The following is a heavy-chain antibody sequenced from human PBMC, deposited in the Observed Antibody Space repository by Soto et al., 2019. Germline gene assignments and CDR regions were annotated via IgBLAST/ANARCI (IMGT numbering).Heavy chain of an antibody. V-gene: IGHV1-69*02. D-gene: IGHD3-10*01. J-gene: IGHJ4*02. CDR3: TTQKFGAGRGGVDY. CDR1: GGTSTIYT. Sequence: QVQLVQSGAEVKRPGSSLKVSCETSGGTSTIYTITWVRQAPGQGLQWMGRIVPTLRITNYAQEFQGRLTITADTSTSTVHKEVGNLPSADAAGCFWTTQKFGAGRGGVDYWGQGTLVTVSS. CDR2: IVPTLRIT.